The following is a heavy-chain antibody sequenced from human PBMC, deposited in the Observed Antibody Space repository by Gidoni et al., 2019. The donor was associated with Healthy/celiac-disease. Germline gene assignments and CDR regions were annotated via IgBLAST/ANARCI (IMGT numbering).Heavy chain of an antibody. D-gene: IGHD2-15*01. J-gene: IGHJ4*02. CDR2: IIPIFGIA. V-gene: IGHV1-69*17. CDR3: AREMLRGLAQYCSGGSCHFDY. Sequence: QVQLVQSGAEVKQPGSSVTVSCKASGGTFSSYAIRWVRQAPGQGLEWMGGIIPIFGIANYAQKFQGRVTITADKSTSTAYMELSSLRSEDTAVYYCAREMLRGLAQYCSGGSCHFDYWGQGTLVTVSS. CDR1: GGTFSSYA.